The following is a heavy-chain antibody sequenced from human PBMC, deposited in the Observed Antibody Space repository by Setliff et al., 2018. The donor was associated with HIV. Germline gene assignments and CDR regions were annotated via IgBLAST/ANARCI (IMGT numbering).Heavy chain of an antibody. V-gene: IGHV1-18*01. CDR3: ARIRYYDPSGSYYSKAFDH. CDR2: ISGKNGNT. Sequence: GASVKVSCKASGYNFITYGISWVRQAPGQGLEWMGWISGKNGNTNYAQRFQGRVTLTTDTSTTTAYLDLRSLRSDDTAVYYCARIRYYDPSGSYYSKAFDHWGQGTLVTVSS. CDR1: GYNFITYG. J-gene: IGHJ4*02. D-gene: IGHD3-22*01.